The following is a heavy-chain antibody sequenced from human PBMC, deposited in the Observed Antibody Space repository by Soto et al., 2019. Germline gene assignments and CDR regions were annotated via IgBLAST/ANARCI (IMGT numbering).Heavy chain of an antibody. V-gene: IGHV3-23*01. J-gene: IGHJ4*02. CDR1: GFTFRGYA. CDR3: AKAYGASHYPLDC. CDR2: ISGSGDST. D-gene: IGHD1-26*01. Sequence: EEQLLESGGGLAQPGGSLRLSCAASGFTFRGYAMSWVRQAPGKGPEWVSGISGSGDSTYHAKSVKGRFIISRDNSKNTLYLEINSLRADDTAVYYCAKAYGASHYPLDCWGQGTLVAVSS.